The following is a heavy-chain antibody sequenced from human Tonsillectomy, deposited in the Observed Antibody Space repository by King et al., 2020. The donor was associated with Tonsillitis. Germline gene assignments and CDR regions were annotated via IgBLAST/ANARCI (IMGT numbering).Heavy chain of an antibody. CDR2: ISGSGGST. CDR1: GFTFSSYA. J-gene: IGHJ5*02. D-gene: IGHD3-22*01. V-gene: IGHV3-23*04. CDR3: AKDMGDYYDSSGYGWCDP. Sequence: VQLVESGGGLVQPGGSLRLSCAASGFTFSSYAMSWVRQAPGKGLEWVSAISGSGGSTYYADSVKGRFTISRDNSKNTLYLQMNSLRAEDTAVYYCAKDMGDYYDSSGYGWCDPWGQGTLVTVSS.